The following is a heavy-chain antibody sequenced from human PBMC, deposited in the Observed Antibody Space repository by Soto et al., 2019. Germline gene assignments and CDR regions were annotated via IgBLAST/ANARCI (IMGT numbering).Heavy chain of an antibody. D-gene: IGHD6-6*01. CDR3: ATDQVPYVAAPSPNQY. Sequence: EVQLLDSGGGLVQPGGSLRLSCAASGFTFSSYAMSWVRQAPGKGLEWVSGISGSGGITYYADSVTGRFTISRDNSQNTRYLQMNSLRDDDTAVYYCATDQVPYVAAPSPNQYCGQGTLVTVSS. J-gene: IGHJ4*02. CDR1: GFTFSSYA. CDR2: ISGSGGIT. V-gene: IGHV3-23*01.